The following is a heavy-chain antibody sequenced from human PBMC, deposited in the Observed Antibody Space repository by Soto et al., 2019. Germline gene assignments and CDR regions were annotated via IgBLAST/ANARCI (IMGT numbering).Heavy chain of an antibody. CDR1: GGSFSGYY. V-gene: IGHV4-34*01. CDR3: ARGENLTNYYDSSGHDY. J-gene: IGHJ4*02. Sequence: SETLSLTCAVYGGSFSGYYWSWIRQPPGKGLEWIGEINHSGSTNYNPSLKSRVTISVDTSKNQFSLKLSSVTAADTAVYYCARGENLTNYYDSSGHDYWGQGTLVTVSS. D-gene: IGHD3-22*01. CDR2: INHSGST.